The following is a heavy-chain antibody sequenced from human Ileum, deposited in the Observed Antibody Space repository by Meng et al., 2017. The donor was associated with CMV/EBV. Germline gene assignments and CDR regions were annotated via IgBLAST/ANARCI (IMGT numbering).Heavy chain of an antibody. Sequence: ASGFIVSDTYMAWVRQAPGKGLEWVSVVNSGGRTSYVDSVRGRFTISRDDSKNSLYLDMNSLRAEDTAVYYCAKDIHYSGWGAYDYWGQGVLVTVSS. CDR3: AKDIHYSGWGAYDY. J-gene: IGHJ4*02. V-gene: IGHV3-53*01. CDR2: VNSGGRT. CDR1: GFIVSDTY. D-gene: IGHD6-19*01.